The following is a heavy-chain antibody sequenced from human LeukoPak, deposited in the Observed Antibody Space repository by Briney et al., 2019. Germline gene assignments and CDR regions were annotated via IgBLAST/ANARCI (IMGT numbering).Heavy chain of an antibody. J-gene: IGHJ6*03. V-gene: IGHV3-23*01. CDR3: AKVATYHYFYMDV. CDR1: GFAFSTYSTYF. CDR2: ISRHGDIT. Sequence: PGGSLRLSCAASGFAFSTYSTYFMSWVRQAPGKGLEWVSTISRHGDITYYADSVKGRFIISRDSSKNALFPQMNSLTAEDAAVYYCAKVATYHYFYMDVWGTGTTVTVSS.